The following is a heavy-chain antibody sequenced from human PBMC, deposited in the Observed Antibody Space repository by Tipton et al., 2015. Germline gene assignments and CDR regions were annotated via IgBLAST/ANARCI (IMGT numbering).Heavy chain of an antibody. CDR3: ARGTYGGYIQRR. Sequence: GLVKPSETLSLTCAVSAYSISSDYYWGWIRQPPGKGLEWIGSISHSGNTYYNPSLKSLVSISVDTSKSQFSLNLTSVTAADTAFYYCARGTYGGYIQRRWRQGTPVTVSA. CDR2: ISHSGNT. J-gene: IGHJ4*02. CDR1: AYSISSDYY. V-gene: IGHV4-38-2*01. D-gene: IGHD4-17*01.